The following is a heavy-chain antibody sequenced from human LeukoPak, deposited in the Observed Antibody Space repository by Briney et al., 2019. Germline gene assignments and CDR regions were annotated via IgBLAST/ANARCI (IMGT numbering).Heavy chain of an antibody. V-gene: IGHV3-64D*06. Sequence: GGSLRLSCLVSGFTFSTYVMHWVRQAPGKGLEYVSAISSNGDNTYYADSVKGRLTISRDNSKNTLYLQMSSLRADDTAVYYCVRGTGYWGQGTLVTVSS. CDR1: GFTFSTYV. CDR3: VRGTGY. CDR2: ISSNGDNT. J-gene: IGHJ4*02.